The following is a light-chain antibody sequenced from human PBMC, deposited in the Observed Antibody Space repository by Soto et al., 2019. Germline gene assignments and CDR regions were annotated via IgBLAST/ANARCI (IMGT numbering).Light chain of an antibody. CDR3: SSYTSSSTYV. CDR2: DVS. CDR1: SSDVGGYNY. V-gene: IGLV2-14*01. J-gene: IGLJ1*01. Sequence: QSVLTQPASVSGSPGQSITISCTGTSSDVGGYNYVSWYQQHPGKAPKLMIYDVSNRPSGVSIRFSGSKSGNTASLTISGLQAEDEADYYCSSYTSSSTYVFGTWTKLTVL.